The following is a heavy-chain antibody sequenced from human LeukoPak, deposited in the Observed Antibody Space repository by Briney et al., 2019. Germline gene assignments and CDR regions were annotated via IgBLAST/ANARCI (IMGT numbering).Heavy chain of an antibody. Sequence: GGSLRLSCAASGFTFSNYVMNWVRQAPGRGLEWVSSISGNGGTTYYADSVKGRFTISRDNSKDTLYLQMNSLRAEDTAVYYCARAVAGRRPYYWGQGTLVTVSS. CDR2: ISGNGGTT. V-gene: IGHV3-23*01. D-gene: IGHD6-19*01. CDR1: GFTFSNYV. J-gene: IGHJ4*02. CDR3: ARAVAGRRPYY.